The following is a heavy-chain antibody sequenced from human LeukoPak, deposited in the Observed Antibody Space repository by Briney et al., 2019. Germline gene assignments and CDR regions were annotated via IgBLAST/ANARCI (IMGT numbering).Heavy chain of an antibody. V-gene: IGHV1-2*02. Sequence: ASVKVSCKASGYTFTGYYMHWVRQAPGQGLEWMGWINPNSGGTNYAQKFQGRVTMTRDTSISTAYMELSRLRSDDTAVYYCAKDPNPPRIAAAPYYFDYWGQGTLVTVSS. J-gene: IGHJ4*02. D-gene: IGHD6-13*01. CDR3: AKDPNPPRIAAAPYYFDY. CDR2: INPNSGGT. CDR1: GYTFTGYY.